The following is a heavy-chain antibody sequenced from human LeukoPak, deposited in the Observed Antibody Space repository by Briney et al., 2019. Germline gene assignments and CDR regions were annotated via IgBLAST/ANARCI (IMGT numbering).Heavy chain of an antibody. J-gene: IGHJ6*04. Sequence: SETLSLTCAVYGGPFSGYYWSWIRQPPGKGLEWLGEINHSGSTNYNPSLKSRVTISVDTSKNQFSLKLSSVTAADTAVYYCARGARSTMVRGHEGGVYGMDVWGKGTTVTVSS. D-gene: IGHD3-10*01. CDR2: INHSGST. CDR1: GGPFSGYY. V-gene: IGHV4-34*01. CDR3: ARGARSTMVRGHEGGVYGMDV.